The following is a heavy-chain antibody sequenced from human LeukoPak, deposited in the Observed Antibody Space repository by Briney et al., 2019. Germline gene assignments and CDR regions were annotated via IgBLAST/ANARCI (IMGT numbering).Heavy chain of an antibody. CDR1: GGSISSYY. V-gene: IGHV4-59*01. CDR3: ARDPPGSGVNVDY. J-gene: IGHJ4*02. CDR2: IYYSGST. Sequence: SETLSLTRTVSGGSISSYYWSWIRQPPGKGLEWLGYIYYSGSTDYNPSLKSRVTISVDTSKNQFSLRVSSVTAADTAVYYCARDPPGSGVNVDYWGQGTLVTVSS. D-gene: IGHD3-10*01.